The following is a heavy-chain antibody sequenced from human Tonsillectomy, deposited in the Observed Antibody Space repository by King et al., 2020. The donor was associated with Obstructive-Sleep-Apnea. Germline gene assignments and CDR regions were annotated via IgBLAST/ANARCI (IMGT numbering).Heavy chain of an antibody. CDR3: ARVNFDFWTGFGFYFDY. D-gene: IGHD3/OR15-3a*01. Sequence: LQLQESGPGLVKPSETLSLTCTVSGGSVSNNNYYWGWIRQPPGKGLEWIGSIFYGGTTYYNPSLKSRVTMSVDTSKNQFSLKLTSVTAADTAVYSCARVNFDFWTGFGFYFDYWDQGTLVTVSS. J-gene: IGHJ4*02. CDR2: IFYGGTT. V-gene: IGHV4-39*07. CDR1: GGSVSNNNYY.